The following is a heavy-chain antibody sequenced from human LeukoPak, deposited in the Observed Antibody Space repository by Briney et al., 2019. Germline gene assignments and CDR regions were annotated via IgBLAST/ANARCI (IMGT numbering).Heavy chain of an antibody. Sequence: GGSLRLSCAASGFTFSSYWMHWVRQAPGKGLVWVSRINSDGSSTSYADSVKGRFTISRDNAKNTLYLQMNSLRAEDTAAYYCARDYGDYSYYFDYWGQGTLVTVSS. D-gene: IGHD4-17*01. CDR1: GFTFSSYW. CDR2: INSDGSST. CDR3: ARDYGDYSYYFDY. V-gene: IGHV3-74*01. J-gene: IGHJ4*02.